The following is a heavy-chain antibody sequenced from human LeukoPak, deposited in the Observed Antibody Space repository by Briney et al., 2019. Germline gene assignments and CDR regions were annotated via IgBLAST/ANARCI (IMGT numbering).Heavy chain of an antibody. CDR1: GYTFTGYY. CDR3: ARRGGCISTSCNLDY. Sequence: ASVKVSCKASGYTFTGYYMHWMRQAPGQGLEWVGMINPNGGGTSSAQKFQGRVTMTRDTSTSTVYMDLSSLRSEDTAIYYCARRGGCISTSCNLDYWGQGTLVTVSS. V-gene: IGHV1-46*03. J-gene: IGHJ4*02. D-gene: IGHD2-2*01. CDR2: INPNGGGT.